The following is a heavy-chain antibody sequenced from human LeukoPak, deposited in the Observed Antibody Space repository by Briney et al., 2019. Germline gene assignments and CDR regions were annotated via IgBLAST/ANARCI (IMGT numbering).Heavy chain of an antibody. Sequence: RASVKVSCKASGGTFSSYAISWVRQAPGQGLEWMGGIIPIFGTANYAQKFQGRVTITADESTSTAYMELSSLRSEDTAVYYCARVRDERTVTTLPDYWGQGTLVTVSS. CDR1: GGTFSSYA. CDR3: ARVRDERTVTTLPDY. J-gene: IGHJ4*02. D-gene: IGHD4-17*01. V-gene: IGHV1-69*13. CDR2: IIPIFGTA.